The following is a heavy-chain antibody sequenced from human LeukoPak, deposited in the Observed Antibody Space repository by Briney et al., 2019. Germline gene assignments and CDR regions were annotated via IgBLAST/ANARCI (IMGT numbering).Heavy chain of an antibody. V-gene: IGHV1-18*01. J-gene: IGHJ4*02. CDR1: GYTFTSYG. D-gene: IGHD2-2*01. CDR3: AREIDSGCSSTSCPYFDY. Sequence: ASVKVSCKASGYTFTSYGISWVRQAPGQGLEWMGWISAYNGNTNYAQKLQGRVTMTTDTSTSTAYMELRSLRSDDTAVYYCAREIDSGCSSTSCPYFDYWGQGTLVTVSS. CDR2: ISAYNGNT.